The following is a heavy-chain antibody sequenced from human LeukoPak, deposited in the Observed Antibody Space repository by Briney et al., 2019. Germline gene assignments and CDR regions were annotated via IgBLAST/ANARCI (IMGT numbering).Heavy chain of an antibody. CDR2: IIPIFGIA. Sequence: SVKVSCKASGGTFSSYAISWVRQAPGQGLEWMGRIIPIFGIANYAQKFQGRVTITADKSTSTAYMELSSLRSEDTAVYYCARASGVPAAMDYCGMDVWGQGTTVTVSS. D-gene: IGHD2-2*01. CDR1: GGTFSSYA. J-gene: IGHJ6*02. CDR3: ARASGVPAAMDYCGMDV. V-gene: IGHV1-69*04.